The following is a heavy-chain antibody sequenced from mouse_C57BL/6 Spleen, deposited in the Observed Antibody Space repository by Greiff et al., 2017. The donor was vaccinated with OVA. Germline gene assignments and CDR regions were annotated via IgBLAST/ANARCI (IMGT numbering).Heavy chain of an antibody. J-gene: IGHJ2*01. V-gene: IGHV1-5*01. CDR2: IYPGNSDP. Sequence: EVQLQQSGTVLARPGASVKMSCKTSGYTFTSYWMHWVKQRPGQGLDWIGAIYPGNSDPSYNQKFKGKAKLTAVTSASTAYMELSSLTNEDSAVYYGTRDDSNLGYFDYWGQGTTLTVSS. D-gene: IGHD2-5*01. CDR3: TRDDSNLGYFDY. CDR1: GYTFTSYW.